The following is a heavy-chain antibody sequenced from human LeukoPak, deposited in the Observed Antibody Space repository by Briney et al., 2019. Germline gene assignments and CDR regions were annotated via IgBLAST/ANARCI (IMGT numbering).Heavy chain of an antibody. D-gene: IGHD3-10*01. V-gene: IGHV1-8*01. CDR3: ARGLSHTYYYGSGSTYFDY. CDR1: GYTFTSYD. Sequence: ASVKVSCKASGYTFTSYDINWVRQATGQGLEWMGRMNPNSGNTGYAQKFQGRVTMTRNTSISTAYMELSSLRSEDTAVYYCARGLSHTYYYGSGSTYFDYWGQGTLVTVSS. CDR2: MNPNSGNT. J-gene: IGHJ4*02.